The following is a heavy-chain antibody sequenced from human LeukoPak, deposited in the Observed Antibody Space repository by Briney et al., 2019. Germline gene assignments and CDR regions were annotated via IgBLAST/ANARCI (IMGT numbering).Heavy chain of an antibody. D-gene: IGHD3-10*01. CDR1: GASISSSIHY. CDR3: ARDRDLITMVRGDY. CDR2: ISSSSSTI. Sequence: ETLSLTCAVSGASISSSIHYWGWVRQPPGKGLEWVSYISSSSSTIYYADSVKGRFTISRDNAKNSLYLQMNSLRAEDTAVYYCARDRDLITMVRGDYWGQGTLVTVSS. V-gene: IGHV3-48*04. J-gene: IGHJ4*02.